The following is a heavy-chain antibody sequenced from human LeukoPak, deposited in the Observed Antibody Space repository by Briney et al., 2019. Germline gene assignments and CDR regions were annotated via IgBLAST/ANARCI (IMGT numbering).Heavy chain of an antibody. J-gene: IGHJ4*02. V-gene: IGHV4-39*01. CDR2: IYYTGKT. CDR3: ARLSLGSYSDY. CDR1: GGSISSSSNY. Sequence: SETLSLTCTVSGGSISSSSNYWGWIRQPPGKRLEWIGSIYYTGKTYYNPSLKSRVTISGDTSKNQFSLKVSSVTAADTAVYFCARLSLGSYSDYWGQGSLVTVSS. D-gene: IGHD1-14*01.